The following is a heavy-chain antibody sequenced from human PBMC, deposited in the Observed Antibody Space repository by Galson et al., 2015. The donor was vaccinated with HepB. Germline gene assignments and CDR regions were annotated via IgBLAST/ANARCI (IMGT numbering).Heavy chain of an antibody. CDR2: MRSKASNYAT. CDR3: ARDYASSWYFNHYYGMDV. J-gene: IGHJ6*02. V-gene: IGHV3-73*01. CDR1: GFTFSGSA. Sequence: SLRLSCAASGFTFSGSAIHWVRQTSGKGLEWVGRMRSKASNYATAYTASLKGRFTISRDDSKNTLYLRMNSLRAEDTAVYYCARDYASSWYFNHYYGMDVWGQGTTVTVSS. D-gene: IGHD6-13*01.